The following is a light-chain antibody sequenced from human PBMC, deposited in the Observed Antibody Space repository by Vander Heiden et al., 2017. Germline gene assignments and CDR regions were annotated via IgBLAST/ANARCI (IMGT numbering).Light chain of an antibody. CDR1: TGAVTSGHY. V-gene: IGLV7-46*01. J-gene: IGLJ3*02. CDR2: DTT. Sequence: QPVVTQEPSLTVSPGGTVTLTRAPSTGAVTSGHYPHWFHQTPCQAPKPLIYDTTHKQTGTPARFSGSLLGGKAALTISGAQTEDEAEYYGLLVYGGICVVGGGTKLTVL. CDR3: LLVYGGICV.